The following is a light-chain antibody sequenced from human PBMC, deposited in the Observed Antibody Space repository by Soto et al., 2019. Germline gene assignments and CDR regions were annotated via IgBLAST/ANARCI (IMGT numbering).Light chain of an antibody. CDR1: QSVSSSY. CDR2: GAS. J-gene: IGKJ5*01. CDR3: QQYGSSSST. V-gene: IGKV3-20*01. Sequence: EMVLTQSPATLSLSPGERATLSCSATQSVSSSYLAWYQQKPGKAPRLXIYGASSRATGIPERFSGSGSGTDFTLTISRLEPEDFAVYYCQQYGSSSSTFGQGTRLEIK.